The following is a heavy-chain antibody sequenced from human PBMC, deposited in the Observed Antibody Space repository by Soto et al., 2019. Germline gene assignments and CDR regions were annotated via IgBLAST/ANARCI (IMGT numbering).Heavy chain of an antibody. CDR1: GFTFSSYW. CDR2: INSDGSST. J-gene: IGHJ5*02. CDR3: VPGGYDFWSGYYTGIGVYNWFDP. V-gene: IGHV3-74*01. D-gene: IGHD3-3*01. Sequence: GGSLRLSCAASGFTFSSYWMHWVRQAPGKGLVWVSRINSDGSSTSYADSVKGRFTISRDNAKNTLYLQMNSLRAEDTAVYYCVPGGYDFWSGYYTGIGVYNWFDPWGQGTLVTVSS.